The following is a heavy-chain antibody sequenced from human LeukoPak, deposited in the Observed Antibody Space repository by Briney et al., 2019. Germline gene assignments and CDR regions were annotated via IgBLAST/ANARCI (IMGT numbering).Heavy chain of an antibody. CDR1: GGSITSTNY. J-gene: IGHJ3*02. CDR3: ARSSGRYGGEAFDI. D-gene: IGHD1-26*01. Sequence: SGTLSLTCGVSGGSITSTNYWTWVRQPPGKGLEWIGEVNLQGSTNYNPSLMGRVAISVDMSENHISLQLTSVTAADTAVYYCARSSGRYGGEAFDIWGQGTMVTVSS. CDR2: VNLQGST. V-gene: IGHV4-4*02.